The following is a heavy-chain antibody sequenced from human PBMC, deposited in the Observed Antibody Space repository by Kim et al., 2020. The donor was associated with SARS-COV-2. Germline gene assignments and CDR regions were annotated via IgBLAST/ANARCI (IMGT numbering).Heavy chain of an antibody. J-gene: IGHJ3*02. V-gene: IGHV3-9*01. D-gene: IGHD1-26*01. CDR3: AKDMGVGATHAFDN. CDR1: GFTFGDYA. Sequence: GGSLRLSCAASGFTFGDYAMHWVRQAPGKGLEWVSGISWNSGSIGYADSAKGRFTISRDNAKNSLYLQMNSLRAEDTALYYCAKDMGVGATHAFDNWGQGTMVTVSS. CDR2: ISWNSGSI.